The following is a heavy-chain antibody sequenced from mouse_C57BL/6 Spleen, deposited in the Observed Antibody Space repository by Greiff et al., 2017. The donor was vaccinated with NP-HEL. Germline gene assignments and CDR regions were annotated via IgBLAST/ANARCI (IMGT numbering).Heavy chain of an antibody. V-gene: IGHV1-7*01. Sequence: QVQLKQSGAELAKPGASVKLSCKASGYTFTSYWMHWVKQRPGQGLEWIGYINPSSGYTKYNQKFKDKATLTANKSSSTAYMQLSSLTYEDSAVYYCASPFYGSSFDYWGQGTTLTVSS. CDR2: INPSSGYT. J-gene: IGHJ2*01. CDR1: GYTFTSYW. CDR3: ASPFYGSSFDY. D-gene: IGHD1-1*01.